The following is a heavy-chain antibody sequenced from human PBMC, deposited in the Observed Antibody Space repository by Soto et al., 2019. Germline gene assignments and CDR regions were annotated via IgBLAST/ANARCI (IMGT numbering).Heavy chain of an antibody. Sequence: ASVKVSCKVSGYTLTELSMHWVRQAPGKGLEWMGGFDPEDGETIYAQKFQGRVTMTEDTSTDTAYMELSSLRSEDTAVYYCATDTYYYDSSGYLFYWFDPWGQGTLVTVS. CDR2: FDPEDGET. CDR3: ATDTYYYDSSGYLFYWFDP. D-gene: IGHD3-22*01. V-gene: IGHV1-24*01. CDR1: GYTLTELS. J-gene: IGHJ5*02.